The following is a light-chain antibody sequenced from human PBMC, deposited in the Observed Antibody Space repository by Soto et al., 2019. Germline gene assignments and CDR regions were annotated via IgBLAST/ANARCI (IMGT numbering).Light chain of an antibody. J-gene: IGLJ2*01. Sequence: QSVLTQPPSVSGAPGQRVTISCTGSSSNIGAGYDVHWYHQLPGTAPKLLIYGNTNRPSGVPDRFSGSKSGTSASLAITGVQAEDEADYYCQSYDSSLSGVVFGGGTKLTVL. CDR3: QSYDSSLSGVV. V-gene: IGLV1-40*01. CDR2: GNT. CDR1: SSNIGAGYD.